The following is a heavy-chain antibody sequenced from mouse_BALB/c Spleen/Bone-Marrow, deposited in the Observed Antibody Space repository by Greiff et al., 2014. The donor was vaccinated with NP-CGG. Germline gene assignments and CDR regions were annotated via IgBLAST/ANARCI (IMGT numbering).Heavy chain of an antibody. CDR3: ARDGGLRGYAMDY. V-gene: IGHV3-5*02. D-gene: IGHD2-4*01. CDR1: GISITTGNYR. Sequence: EVKLMESGPGLVKPSQTVSLTCTVTGISITTGNYRWSWIRQFPGNKLEWIGYIYYSSTITYNPSLTSRTTITRDTSRNQFFLEMNSSTAEDTATYYCARDGGLRGYAMDYWGQGTSVTVSS. CDR2: IYYSSTI. J-gene: IGHJ4*01.